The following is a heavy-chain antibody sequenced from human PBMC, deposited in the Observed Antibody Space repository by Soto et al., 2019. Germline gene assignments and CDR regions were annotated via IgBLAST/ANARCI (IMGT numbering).Heavy chain of an antibody. CDR3: TGEVASGY. J-gene: IGHJ4*02. Sequence: QVQLVESGGGVVQPGRSLRLSCAVSGFSVTTNGMHWVRQAPGNGLEWVAVISRDGATKFYADSVKGRFTISKDNSGNTLFLEMNSLRGDDMAVYYCTGEVASGYWGQGALVTVSS. V-gene: IGHV3-30*03. CDR1: GFSVTTNG. D-gene: IGHD2-8*02. CDR2: ISRDGATK.